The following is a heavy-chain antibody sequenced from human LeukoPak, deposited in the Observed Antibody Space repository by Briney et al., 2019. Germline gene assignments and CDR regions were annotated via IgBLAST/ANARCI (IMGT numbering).Heavy chain of an antibody. CDR1: GFTFSSYD. J-gene: IGHJ4*02. Sequence: PGGSLRLSCAASGFTFSSYDMHWVRQAPGKGLEWVSAICTAGDTYYPGSVKGRFTISRENAKNSLYLQMNSLRAEDTAVYYCARDLSVAHRRDILFDYWRQGSLVTVSS. CDR2: ICTAGDT. CDR3: ARDLSVAHRRDILFDY. V-gene: IGHV3-13*01.